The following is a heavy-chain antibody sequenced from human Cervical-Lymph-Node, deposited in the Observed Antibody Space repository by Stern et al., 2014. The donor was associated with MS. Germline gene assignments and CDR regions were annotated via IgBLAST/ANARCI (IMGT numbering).Heavy chain of an antibody. J-gene: IGHJ6*02. CDR2: IIPIFGTA. V-gene: IGHV1-69*01. CDR1: GGTFNVYA. CDR3: ARDGRHRYIYGLDV. D-gene: IGHD1-14*01. Sequence: QVQLVQSGAEVKKPGSSVKVSCKASGGTFNVYAINWLRQAPGQGLEWMGGIIPIFGTANYAQNFQGRVTITADESTRTSSMQLSSLTFDDTAVYYCARDGRHRYIYGLDVWGQGTTVTVSS.